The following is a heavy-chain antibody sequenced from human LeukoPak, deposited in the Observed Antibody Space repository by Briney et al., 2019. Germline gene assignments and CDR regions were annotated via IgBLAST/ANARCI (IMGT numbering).Heavy chain of an antibody. D-gene: IGHD3-22*01. CDR1: GGSISAYY. CDR3: ARPLIVGSKGAFDI. CDR2: IYYSGST. J-gene: IGHJ3*02. Sequence: SETLSLTCTVPGGSISAYYWSWIRQPPGKGLEWIGYIYYSGSTNYNPSLKSRVTISVDTSKNQFSLKLSSVTAADTAVYYCARPLIVGSKGAFDIWGQGTMVTVSS. V-gene: IGHV4-59*08.